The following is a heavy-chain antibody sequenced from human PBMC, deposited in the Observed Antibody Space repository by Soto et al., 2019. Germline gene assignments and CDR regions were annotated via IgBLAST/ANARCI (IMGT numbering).Heavy chain of an antibody. CDR3: GRGYYYGMDV. CDR1: GYIFSIYW. V-gene: IGHV5-51*01. CDR2: IYPGDSDT. J-gene: IGHJ6*02. Sequence: GESLKISCKGSGYIFSIYWIGWVRQVPGKGLEWMGIIYPGDSDTRYNPSFQGQVTISVDKSTSTAYLRWNSLKASDTAMYYCGRGYYYGMDVWGQGTTVTV.